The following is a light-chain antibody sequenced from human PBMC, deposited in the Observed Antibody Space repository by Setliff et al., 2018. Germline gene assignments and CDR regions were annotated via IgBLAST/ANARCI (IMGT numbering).Light chain of an antibody. CDR3: SIHRSRGYV. CDR1: GSDVGTSKY. J-gene: IGLJ1*01. CDR2: DVT. Sequence: QSALTPPASVSGSPGQSITISCTGTGSDVGTSKYVSWYQQHPGKAPKLIIYDVTTRPSGGSNRFSGSKSGNTASLTISGLQAEDEADYYCSIHRSRGYVFGTGTKVTVL. V-gene: IGLV2-14*03.